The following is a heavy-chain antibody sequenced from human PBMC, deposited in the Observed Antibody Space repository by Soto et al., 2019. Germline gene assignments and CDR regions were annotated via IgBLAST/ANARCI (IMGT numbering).Heavy chain of an antibody. Sequence: QVQLVQSGAEEKKPGASVKVSCKASGYTFTSHAMHWVRQAPGQRLEWMGWINAGNGNTKYSQKFQGIVTVTTDTSASTAYMELSSLRSEDTAVYYCARDGIAAAGTSWFDPWGQGTLVTVSS. D-gene: IGHD6-13*01. CDR2: INAGNGNT. J-gene: IGHJ5*02. CDR1: GYTFTSHA. CDR3: ARDGIAAAGTSWFDP. V-gene: IGHV1-3*05.